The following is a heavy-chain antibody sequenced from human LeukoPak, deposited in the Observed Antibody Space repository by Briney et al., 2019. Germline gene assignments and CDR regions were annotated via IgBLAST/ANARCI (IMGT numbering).Heavy chain of an antibody. Sequence: PGGSLRLSCAASGFTFSSYAMSWVRQAPGKGLEWVSAISGSGGSTYYADSVKGRFTISRDNSKNTLYLQMNSLRAEDTALYYCARGTVTAKYYYYYYMDVWGKGTTVTVSS. V-gene: IGHV3-23*01. CDR2: ISGSGGST. CDR1: GFTFSSYA. D-gene: IGHD2-21*02. CDR3: ARGTVTAKYYYYYYMDV. J-gene: IGHJ6*03.